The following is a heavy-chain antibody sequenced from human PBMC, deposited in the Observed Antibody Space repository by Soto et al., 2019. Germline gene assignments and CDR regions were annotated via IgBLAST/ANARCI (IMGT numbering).Heavy chain of an antibody. CDR1: GYSFASYW. CDR3: ARLGTYSSSWYAENNCFDP. CDR2: IYPRESDI. J-gene: IGHJ5*02. Sequence: GESLKISCKGSGYSFASYWIGWVRQMPGKGLEWMGIIYPRESDIRYSPSFQGQVTISADKSISTAYLQWSSLKASDTAMYYCARLGTYSSSWYAENNCFDPWGQGTLVTVSS. D-gene: IGHD6-13*01. V-gene: IGHV5-51*01.